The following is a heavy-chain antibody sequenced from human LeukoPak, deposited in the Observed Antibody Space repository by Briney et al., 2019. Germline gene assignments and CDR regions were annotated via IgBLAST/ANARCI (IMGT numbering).Heavy chain of an antibody. CDR1: GGSISSYY. Sequence: SETLSLTCTVSGGSISSYYWSWIRQPPGKGLEWIGYIYYSGSTNYNPSLKSRVTISVDTSKNQFSLKLSSVTAAYTAVYYCAREEMATFDYWGQGTLVTVSS. V-gene: IGHV4-59*01. J-gene: IGHJ4*02. CDR3: AREEMATFDY. D-gene: IGHD5-24*01. CDR2: IYYSGST.